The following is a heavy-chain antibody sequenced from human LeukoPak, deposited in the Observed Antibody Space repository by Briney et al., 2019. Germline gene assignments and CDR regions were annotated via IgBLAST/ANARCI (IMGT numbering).Heavy chain of an antibody. J-gene: IGHJ5*02. D-gene: IGHD3-9*01. V-gene: IGHV4-34*01. CDR3: ASLVKEPVSRPENWFDP. Sequence: PSETLSLTCAVYGGSFSGYYWSWIRQPPGKGLEWIGEINHSGSTNYNPSLKSRVTISVDTSKNQFSLKLSSVTAADTAVYYCASLVKEPVSRPENWFDPWGQGTLVTVSS. CDR1: GGSFSGYY. CDR2: INHSGST.